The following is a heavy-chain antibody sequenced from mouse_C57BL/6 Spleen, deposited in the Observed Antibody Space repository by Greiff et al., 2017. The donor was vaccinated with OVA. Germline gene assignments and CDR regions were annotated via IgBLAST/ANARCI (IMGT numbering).Heavy chain of an antibody. V-gene: IGHV1-54*01. D-gene: IGHD1-1*01. Sequence: QVQLKESGAELVRPGTSVKVSCKASGYAFTNYLIEWVKQRPGQGLEWIGVINPGSGGTNYNEKFKGKATLTADKSSSTAYMQLSSLTSEDSAVYFCARRGDYGSSFLDYWGQGTTLTVSS. CDR3: ARRGDYGSSFLDY. CDR1: GYAFTNYL. J-gene: IGHJ2*01. CDR2: INPGSGGT.